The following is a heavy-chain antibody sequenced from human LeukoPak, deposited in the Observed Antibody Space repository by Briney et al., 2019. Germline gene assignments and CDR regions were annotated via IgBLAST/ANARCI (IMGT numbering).Heavy chain of an antibody. Sequence: PSETLSLTCAVYGGSFSGYYWSWMRQPPGEGLEWIGEINHSGSTNYNPSLKSRVTISVDTSKNQFSLKLSSVTAADTAVYYCARRHSSGYSYGYSRYYYYYMDVWGKGTTVTISS. V-gene: IGHV4-34*01. D-gene: IGHD5-18*01. CDR1: GGSFSGYY. J-gene: IGHJ6*03. CDR2: INHSGST. CDR3: ARRHSSGYSYGYSRYYYYYMDV.